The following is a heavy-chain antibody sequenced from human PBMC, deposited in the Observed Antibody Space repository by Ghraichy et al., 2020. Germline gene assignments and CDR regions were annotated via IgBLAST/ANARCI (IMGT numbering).Heavy chain of an antibody. Sequence: ESLNISCAVYGGSFSGYYWSWIRQPPGKGLEWIGEINHSGSTNYNPSLKSRVTISVDTSKNQFSLKLSSVTAADTAVYYCARGVFYGSGSYYYFDYWGQGTLVTVSS. D-gene: IGHD3-10*01. CDR2: INHSGST. CDR1: GGSFSGYY. CDR3: ARGVFYGSGSYYYFDY. J-gene: IGHJ4*02. V-gene: IGHV4-34*01.